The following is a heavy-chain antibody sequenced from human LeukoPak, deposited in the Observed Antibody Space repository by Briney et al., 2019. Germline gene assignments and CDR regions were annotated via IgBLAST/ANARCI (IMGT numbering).Heavy chain of an antibody. V-gene: IGHV3-21*04. J-gene: IGHJ3*02. CDR1: GFTFSNYS. Sequence: GGSLRLSCAASGFTFSNYSMNWVRQAPGKGLEWVSSISSSSSYIYYADSVKGRFTISRDNSKNTLYLQMNSLRAEDTAVYYCARAYSGSYLGAFDIWGQGTMVTVSS. CDR3: ARAYSGSYLGAFDI. D-gene: IGHD1-26*01. CDR2: ISSSSSYI.